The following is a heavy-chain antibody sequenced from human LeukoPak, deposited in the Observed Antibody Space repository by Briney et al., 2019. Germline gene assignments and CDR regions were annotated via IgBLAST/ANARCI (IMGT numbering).Heavy chain of an antibody. V-gene: IGHV3-33*01. CDR2: IWYDGSNK. D-gene: IGHD3-10*01. J-gene: IGHJ6*04. Sequence: PGGSLRLSCAACGFTFSSYGMHWVRQAPGKGLEWVAVIWYDGSNKYYADSVKGRFTISRDNSKNTLYLQMNSLRAEDTAVYYCARDLFGIGEFGQNFYYYGMDVWGKGTTVTVSS. CDR3: ARDLFGIGEFGQNFYYYGMDV. CDR1: GFTFSSYG.